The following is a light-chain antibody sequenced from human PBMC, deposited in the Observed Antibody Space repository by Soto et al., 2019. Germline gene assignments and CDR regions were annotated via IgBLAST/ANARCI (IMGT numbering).Light chain of an antibody. CDR3: QQSYRTPIT. J-gene: IGKJ5*01. CDR1: QPISSW. CDR2: AAS. Sequence: DIQMTQSPPTLSASVGDRVTITCRASQPISSWLAWYHQKPGKAPNLLIYAASGLQSGVPSRFSGSGSGTDFTLTISSLQPEDFATYYCQQSYRTPITFGQGTRLEIK. V-gene: IGKV1-39*01.